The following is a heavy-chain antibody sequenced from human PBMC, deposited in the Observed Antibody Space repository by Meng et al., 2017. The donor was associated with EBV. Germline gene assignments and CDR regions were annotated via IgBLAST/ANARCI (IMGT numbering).Heavy chain of an antibody. CDR1: GYAFTSYI. D-gene: IGHD2-21*01. CDR2: INVGVGYT. J-gene: IGHJ4*02. Sequence: QFQLVQSGAELKNPGASVKVSCKASGYAFTSYILHWVRQAPGQRLEWMGWINVGVGYTKYSQKFQGRVTISSDTSATTGYMELSSLRSEDTAVYYCVRGPPVGVPGPGDYWGQGTLVTVSS. CDR3: VRGPPVGVPGPGDY. V-gene: IGHV1-3*01.